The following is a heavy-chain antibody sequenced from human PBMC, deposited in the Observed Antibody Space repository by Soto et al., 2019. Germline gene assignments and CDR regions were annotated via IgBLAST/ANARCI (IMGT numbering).Heavy chain of an antibody. V-gene: IGHV3-21*01. CDR2: ISSSSSYI. D-gene: IGHD6-19*01. J-gene: IGHJ3*02. CDR1: GFTFSSYS. CDR3: ARPLKYSSGWWDDAFDI. Sequence: GGSLRLSCAASGFTFSSYSMNWVRQAPGKGLDWVSSISSSSSYIYYADSVKGRFTISRDNAKNSLYLQMNSLRAEDTAVYYCARPLKYSSGWWDDAFDIWGQGTMVTVSS.